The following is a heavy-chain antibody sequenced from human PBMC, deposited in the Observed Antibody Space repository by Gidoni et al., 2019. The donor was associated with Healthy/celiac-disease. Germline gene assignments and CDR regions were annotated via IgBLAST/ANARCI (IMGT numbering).Heavy chain of an antibody. J-gene: IGHJ4*02. D-gene: IGHD1-20*01. CDR1: GFTFSSYG. Sequence: QVQLVESGGGVVQPGRSLRLSCAASGFTFSSYGMHWVRQAPGKGLEWVAVISYDGSNKYYADSVKGRFTISRDNSKNTLYLQMNSLRAEDTAVYYCAKDEGYNWSPLDYWGQGTLVTVSS. CDR3: AKDEGYNWSPLDY. CDR2: ISYDGSNK. V-gene: IGHV3-30*18.